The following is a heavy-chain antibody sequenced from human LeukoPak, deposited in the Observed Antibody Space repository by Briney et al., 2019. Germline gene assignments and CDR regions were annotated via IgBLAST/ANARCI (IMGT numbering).Heavy chain of an antibody. V-gene: IGHV4-30-2*01. CDR2: IYHSGST. CDR1: GGSISSGGYS. D-gene: IGHD3-22*01. Sequence: PSQTLSLTCAVSGGSISSGGYSWSWIRQPPGKGLEWIGYIYHSGSTYYNPSLKSRVTISVDRSKNQFSLKLSSVTAADTAVYYCARVNYYDSSGYLGGYFDYWGQGTLVTVSS. J-gene: IGHJ4*02. CDR3: ARVNYYDSSGYLGGYFDY.